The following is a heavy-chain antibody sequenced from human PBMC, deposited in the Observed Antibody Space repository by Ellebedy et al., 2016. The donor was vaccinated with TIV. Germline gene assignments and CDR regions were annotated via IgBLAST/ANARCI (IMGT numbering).Heavy chain of an antibody. D-gene: IGHD3-22*01. CDR1: GGSFSGYY. Sequence: MPSETLSLTCAVYGGSFSGYYWSWIRQPPGKGLEWIGEINHSGSTNYNPSLKSRVTISVDTSKNQFSLKLSSVTAADTAVYYCARLNMRPSYYESSGYYYWGQGTLVTVSS. J-gene: IGHJ4*02. CDR3: ARLNMRPSYYESSGYYY. V-gene: IGHV4-34*01. CDR2: INHSGST.